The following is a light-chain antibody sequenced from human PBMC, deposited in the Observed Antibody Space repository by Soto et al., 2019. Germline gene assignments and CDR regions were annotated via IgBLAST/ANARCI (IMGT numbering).Light chain of an antibody. V-gene: IGKV3-20*01. CDR2: GAS. CDR3: QQYCSSHA. CDR1: QSVSSSY. Sequence: EIVLTQSPGTLSLSPGERATLSCRASQSVSSSYLAWYQQKPGQAPRRLLYGASSRATGIPDRFSGSWSGTDFTITISRLEPEDYAVYYCQQYCSSHAFGHGTKVDIK. J-gene: IGKJ3*01.